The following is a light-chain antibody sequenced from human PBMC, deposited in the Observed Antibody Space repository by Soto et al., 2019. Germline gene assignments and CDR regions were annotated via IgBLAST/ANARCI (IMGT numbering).Light chain of an antibody. CDR2: DAS. V-gene: IGKV3-11*01. CDR3: QQRSYWPLT. CDR1: QSVSSY. J-gene: IGKJ4*01. Sequence: EIVLTQSPATLSLSPGERATLSCRASQSVSSYLAWYQQKPGQAPRLLIYDASNRATGIPARFSGSGSGTDFTLTISSLEPEDCAVYYCQQRSYWPLTFGGGTKVEIK.